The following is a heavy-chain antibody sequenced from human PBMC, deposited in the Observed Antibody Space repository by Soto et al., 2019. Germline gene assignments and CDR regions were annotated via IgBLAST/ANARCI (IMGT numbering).Heavy chain of an antibody. V-gene: IGHV1-69*01. CDR1: GGTFSSYA. J-gene: IGHJ4*02. D-gene: IGHD3-16*01. CDR3: AKGAGESSV. Sequence: QVQLVQSGAEVKKPGSSVKVSCKASGGTFSSYAISWVRPAPGQGLEWMGGIIPNFGTANYAQKFQGRVTIAGGETARTASMVLGRLGSEGPGEDYRAKGAGESSVWGQGTLVTVSS. CDR2: IIPNFGTA.